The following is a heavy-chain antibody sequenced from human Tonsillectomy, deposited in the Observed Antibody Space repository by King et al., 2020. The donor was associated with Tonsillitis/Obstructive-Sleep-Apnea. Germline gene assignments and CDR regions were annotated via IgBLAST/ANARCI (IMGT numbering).Heavy chain of an antibody. J-gene: IGHJ5*02. V-gene: IGHV3-66*01. D-gene: IGHD5-18*01. CDR3: ARGLWIQLWHPFDP. CDR1: GFTVSRDH. Sequence: VQLVESGGGLVQPGGSLRLSCAASGFTVSRDHMSWVRQAPGKVLEWVSVVYSCGVTDYADSVKGRLTISRDNSKKTLYLQMNSLRAEDTAVYYCARGLWIQLWHPFDPWGQGTLVTVSS. CDR2: VYSCGVT.